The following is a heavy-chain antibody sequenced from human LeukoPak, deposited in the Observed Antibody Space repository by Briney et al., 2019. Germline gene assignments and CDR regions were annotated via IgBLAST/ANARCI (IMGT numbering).Heavy chain of an antibody. CDR2: ISSSGRFI. CDR1: GFSFSDYT. D-gene: IGHD6-19*01. CDR3: AKTSVSGWYRGYFDY. J-gene: IGHJ4*02. V-gene: IGHV3-21*01. Sequence: GGSLRLSCAASGFSFSDYTLNWVRQAPGKGLEWVSSISSSGRFIYYADSLKGRFTISRDNDKESVHLQMVSLRAEDTAVYYCAKTSVSGWYRGYFDYWGQGTLVTVSS.